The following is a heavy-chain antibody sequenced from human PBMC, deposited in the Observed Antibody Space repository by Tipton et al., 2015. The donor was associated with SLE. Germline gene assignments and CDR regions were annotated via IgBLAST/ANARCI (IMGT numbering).Heavy chain of an antibody. Sequence: TLSLTCTVSGGSVSSGSYYWSWIRQPPGKGLEWIGYIYYSGSTNYNPSLKSRVTISVDTSKNQFSLKLSSVTAADTAVYYCASDMTTVTSYYFDYWGQGTLVTVSS. CDR2: IYYSGST. CDR1: GGSVSSGSYY. J-gene: IGHJ4*02. V-gene: IGHV4-61*01. D-gene: IGHD4-17*01. CDR3: ASDMTTVTSYYFDY.